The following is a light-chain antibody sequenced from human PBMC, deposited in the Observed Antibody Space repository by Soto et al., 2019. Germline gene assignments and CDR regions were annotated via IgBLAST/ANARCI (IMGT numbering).Light chain of an antibody. Sequence: DIQMTQSPSFLSASVGDRDTITWRASQSITGYLSWYQQKRGKAPKLLIYAASSLQSGVPSRFSGSGSGTDFTLTISSLQRDDFATYFCQQSLGIPYTFGQGTRLETK. V-gene: IGKV1-39*01. J-gene: IGKJ2*01. CDR3: QQSLGIPYT. CDR2: AAS. CDR1: QSITGY.